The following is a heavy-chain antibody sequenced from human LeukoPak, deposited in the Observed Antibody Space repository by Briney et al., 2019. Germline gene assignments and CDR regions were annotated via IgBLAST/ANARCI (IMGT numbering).Heavy chain of an antibody. CDR3: ARATTGNPNWFDP. D-gene: IGHD1-1*01. CDR2: IYYSGST. V-gene: IGHV4-59*01. J-gene: IGHJ5*01. CDR1: GGSISSYY. Sequence: SETLSLTCTVSGGSISSYYWSWIRQPPGKGLEWIGYIYYSGSTNYNPSLKSRVTISVDTFKNQYSLKLSSVTAADTAVYYCARATTGNPNWFDPCGRSTVVTVSS.